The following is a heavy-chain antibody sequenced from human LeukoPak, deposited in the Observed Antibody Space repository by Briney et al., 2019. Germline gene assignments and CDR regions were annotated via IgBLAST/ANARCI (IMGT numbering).Heavy chain of an antibody. D-gene: IGHD4-17*01. CDR2: ISSSSSYI. CDR3: ARARGRDGDYVSYY. CDR1: GFTFSSYS. V-gene: IGHV3-21*01. J-gene: IGHJ4*02. Sequence: PGGSLRLSCAASGFTFSSYSMNWVRQAPGKGLEWVSSISSSSSYIYYADSVKGRFTISRDNAKNSLYLQMNSLRAEDTAVYYCARARGRDGDYVSYYWGQGTLVTVSS.